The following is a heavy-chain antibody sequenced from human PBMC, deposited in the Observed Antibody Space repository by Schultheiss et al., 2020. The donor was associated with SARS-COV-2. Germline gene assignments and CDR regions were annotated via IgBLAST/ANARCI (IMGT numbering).Heavy chain of an antibody. Sequence: SQTLSLTCTVSGGSISSYYWSWIRQHPGKGLEWIGSIYYSGSTYYNPSLKSRVTISVDTSKNQFSLKLSSVTAADTAVYYCARDRTLGYCSSTSCYRAFDIWGQGTMVTVSS. CDR3: ARDRTLGYCSSTSCYRAFDI. J-gene: IGHJ3*02. CDR2: IYYSGST. CDR1: GGSISSYY. V-gene: IGHV4-39*07. D-gene: IGHD2-2*01.